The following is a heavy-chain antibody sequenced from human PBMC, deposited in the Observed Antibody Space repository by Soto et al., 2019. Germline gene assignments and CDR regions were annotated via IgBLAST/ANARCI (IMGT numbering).Heavy chain of an antibody. CDR2: IYYSGST. CDR1: GGSISSGGYY. V-gene: IGHV4-31*03. Sequence: PSATLSITCTVSGGSISSGGYYWSWIRQHPGKGLEWIGYIYYSGSTYYNPSLKSRVTISVDTSKNQFSLKLSSVTAADTAVYYCARGGGDGYNLDAFDIWGQGTMVTVSS. CDR3: ARGGGDGYNLDAFDI. J-gene: IGHJ3*02. D-gene: IGHD5-12*01.